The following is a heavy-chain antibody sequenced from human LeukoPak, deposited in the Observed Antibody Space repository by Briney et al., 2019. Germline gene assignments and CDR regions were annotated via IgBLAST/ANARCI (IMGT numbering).Heavy chain of an antibody. CDR1: GGSINSYF. V-gene: IGHV4-59*01. Sequence: SETLSLTCTVSGGSINSYFWSWIRQSPGKGLEWIGYVYYTGSTNYNPSLKSHFTISMDTSKNQFSLKLSSVTVADTAVYYCARGRGDGSYYFDYWGQGTLVTVSS. CDR2: VYYTGST. CDR3: ARGRGDGSYYFDY. D-gene: IGHD3-16*01. J-gene: IGHJ4*02.